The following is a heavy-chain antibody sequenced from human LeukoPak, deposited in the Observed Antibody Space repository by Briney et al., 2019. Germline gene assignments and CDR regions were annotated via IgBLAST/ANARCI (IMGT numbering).Heavy chain of an antibody. J-gene: IGHJ4*02. V-gene: IGHV3-23*01. CDR1: GFTFSDYA. CDR2: ISAIDGSR. CDR3: AKAALGYCSGGSCYGDY. D-gene: IGHD2-15*01. Sequence: GGSLRLSCAASGFTFSDYAMSWVRQAPGKGLEWVSTISAIDGSRYYADSVKGRFTISRDNSKNTLYLQMNSLRAEDTAVYYCAKAALGYCSGGSCYGDYWGQGTLVTVSS.